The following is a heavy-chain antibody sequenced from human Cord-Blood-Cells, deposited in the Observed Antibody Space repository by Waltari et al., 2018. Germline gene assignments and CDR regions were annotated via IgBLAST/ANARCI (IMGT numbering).Heavy chain of an antibody. CDR3: AHRRWSVGCSGGSCYENY. D-gene: IGHD2-15*01. J-gene: IGHJ4*02. V-gene: IGHV2-5*02. Sequence: QITLKESGPTLVKPTQTLTLTCTISGFSLSPSGVGVGWIRQPPGTALGWLAIIDWDDDKRYIPSLKSRLTITKNTAKNQVVLTMTNMDPVDTATYYCAHRRWSVGCSGGSCYENYWGQGTLVTVSS. CDR1: GFSLSPSGVG. CDR2: IDWDDDK.